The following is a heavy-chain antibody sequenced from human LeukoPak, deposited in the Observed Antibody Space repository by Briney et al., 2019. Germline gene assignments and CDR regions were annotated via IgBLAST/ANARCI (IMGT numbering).Heavy chain of an antibody. V-gene: IGHV1-3*01. CDR1: GYTFTSYA. D-gene: IGHD5-12*01. CDR2: INAGNGNT. CDR3: ARGGGYSGYEVGDY. J-gene: IGHJ4*02. Sequence: GAPVKVSCKASGYTFTSYAMHWVRQAPGQRLEWMGWINAGNGNTKYSQKFQGRVTITRDTSASTAYMELSSLRSEDTAVYYCARGGGYSGYEVGDYWGQGTLVTVSS.